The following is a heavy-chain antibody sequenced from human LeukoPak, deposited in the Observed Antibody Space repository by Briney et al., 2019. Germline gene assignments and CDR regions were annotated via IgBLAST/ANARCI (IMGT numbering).Heavy chain of an antibody. CDR3: ATASYYYDSSGSSLCFDY. Sequence: ASVKVSCKVSGYTLTQLSMHWVRQAPGKGREWMGGFDPEDGETIYAQKFQGRVTMTEDTSTDTAYMELSSLRSEDTAVYYCATASYYYDSSGSSLCFDYWGQGTLVTVSS. V-gene: IGHV1-24*01. D-gene: IGHD3-22*01. CDR2: FDPEDGET. J-gene: IGHJ4*02. CDR1: GYTLTQLS.